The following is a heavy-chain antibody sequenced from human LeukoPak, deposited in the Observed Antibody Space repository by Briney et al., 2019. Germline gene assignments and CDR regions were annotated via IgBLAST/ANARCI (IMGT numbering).Heavy chain of an antibody. CDR2: IYYSGST. V-gene: IGHV4-39*01. CDR3: ARRRRGIAAADDY. D-gene: IGHD6-13*01. Sequence: RSSETLSLTCTASGGSISSSSYYWGWIRQPPGKGLEWIGSIYYSGSTYYNPSLKSRVTISVDTSKNQFSLKLSSVTAADTAVYYCARRRRGIAAADDYWGQGTLVTVSS. CDR1: GGSISSSSYY. J-gene: IGHJ4*02.